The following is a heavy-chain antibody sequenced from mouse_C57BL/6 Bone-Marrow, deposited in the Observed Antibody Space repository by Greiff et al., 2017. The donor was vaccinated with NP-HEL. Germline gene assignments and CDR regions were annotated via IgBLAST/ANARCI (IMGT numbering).Heavy chain of an antibody. V-gene: IGHV1-50*01. J-gene: IGHJ4*01. D-gene: IGHD2-3*01. CDR1: GYTFTSYW. CDR3: ARSVYDGYVYHAMDY. Sequence: QVQLQQPGAELVKPGASVKLSCKASGYTFTSYWMQWVNQRPGQGLEWIGEIDPSDSYTNYNQKFKGKATLTVDTSSSTAYMQLSSLTSEDSAVYYCARSVYDGYVYHAMDYWGQGTSVTVSS. CDR2: IDPSDSYT.